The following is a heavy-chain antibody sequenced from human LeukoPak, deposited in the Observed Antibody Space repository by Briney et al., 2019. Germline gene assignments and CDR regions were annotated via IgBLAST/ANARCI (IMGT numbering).Heavy chain of an antibody. D-gene: IGHD3-10*01. Sequence: PSETLSLTCSVSGHSISNSQYYWGWIRQTPGKGLEWIANIYYRGDTYYNPSLKSRVTISVDTSKNQFSLKLSSVTAADTAVYYCARGPNYGSGRSYYFDYWGQGTLVTVSS. CDR2: IYYRGDT. V-gene: IGHV4-39*01. J-gene: IGHJ4*02. CDR1: GHSISNSQYY. CDR3: ARGPNYGSGRSYYFDY.